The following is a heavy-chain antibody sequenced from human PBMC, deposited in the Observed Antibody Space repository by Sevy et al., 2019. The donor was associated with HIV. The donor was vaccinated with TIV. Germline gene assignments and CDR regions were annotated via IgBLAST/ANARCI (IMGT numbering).Heavy chain of an antibody. CDR2: INNAGSNT. V-gene: IGHV3-74*01. D-gene: IGHD3-10*01. CDR3: GREMISMVPGVPDAFDI. Sequence: GGSLRLSCAASGFTFGNYWMHWVRQAPGKGLVWISRINNAGSNTNYADSVKGRFTTSRDNAKNTLYLQMNSLRAEDTAVYYCGREMISMVPGVPDAFDIWGQGTMVTVSS. CDR1: GFTFGNYW. J-gene: IGHJ3*02.